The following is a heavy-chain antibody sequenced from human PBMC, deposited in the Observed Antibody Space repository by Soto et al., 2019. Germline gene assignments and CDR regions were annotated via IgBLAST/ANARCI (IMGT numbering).Heavy chain of an antibody. CDR3: ARGLELEGSGNLLWYYGMDV. V-gene: IGHV4-34*01. D-gene: IGHD3-3*01. CDR2: INHSGST. J-gene: IGHJ6*02. CDR1: GGSFSGYY. Sequence: SETLSLTCAVYGGSFSGYYWIWIRQPPGKGLEWIGEINHSGSTNYNPSLKSRVTISVDTSKNQFSLKLSSVTAADTAVYYCARGLELEGSGNLLWYYGMDVWGQGTTVTVSS.